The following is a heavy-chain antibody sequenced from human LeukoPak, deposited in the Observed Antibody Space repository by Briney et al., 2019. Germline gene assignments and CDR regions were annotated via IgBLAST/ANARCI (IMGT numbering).Heavy chain of an antibody. J-gene: IGHJ3*02. CDR3: ARVGVFPRLEAFDI. V-gene: IGHV3-21*01. D-gene: IGHD2-21*01. CDR2: ISSSSSYI. CDR1: GFTFTSYS. Sequence: GGSLRLSCAASGFTFTSYSMNWVRQAPGKGLEWVSSISSSSSYIYYADSVKGRFTISRDNAKNSLYLQMNSLRAEDTAVYYCARVGVFPRLEAFDIWGQGTMVTVSS.